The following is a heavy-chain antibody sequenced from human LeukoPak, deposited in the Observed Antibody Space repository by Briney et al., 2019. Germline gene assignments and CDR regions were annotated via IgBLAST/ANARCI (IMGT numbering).Heavy chain of an antibody. CDR2: IIPIFGTA. Sequence: ASVKVSCKASGGTFSSYAISWLRQAPGQGLEWMGRIIPIFGTANYAQKFQGRVTITTDESTSTAYMELSSLRSEDTAVYYCARDLSMTMGAFDIWGQGTMVTVSS. CDR3: ARDLSMTMGAFDI. V-gene: IGHV1-69*05. J-gene: IGHJ3*02. CDR1: GGTFSSYA.